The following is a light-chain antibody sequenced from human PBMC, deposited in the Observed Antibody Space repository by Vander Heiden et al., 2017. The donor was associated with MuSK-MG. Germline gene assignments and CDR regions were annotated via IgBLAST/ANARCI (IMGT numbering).Light chain of an antibody. CDR1: QSVLYSSNNMNY. CDR2: WAS. J-gene: IGKJ1*01. CDR3: QQYDNTPRT. V-gene: IGKV4-1*01. Sequence: DIVMTQSPDSLAVSLGERATINCKSSQSVLYSSNNMNYLAWYQQKPGQPPKLLIYWASTRESGVPDRFSGSGSGTDLTLTISSLQAEDVAVYYCQQYDNTPRTFGQGTKVEIK.